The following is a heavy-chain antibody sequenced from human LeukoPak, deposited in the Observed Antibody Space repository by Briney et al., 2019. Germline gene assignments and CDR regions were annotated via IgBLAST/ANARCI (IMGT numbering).Heavy chain of an antibody. Sequence: GGSLRLSCAASGFTFSSAWMSWVRQAPGRGLEWVSGIDNGGYGTYHADSVRGRFTISRDNSKNTLYLQMNSLRAEDTAVYYCAKAGGDWWDFDYWGQGTLVTASS. CDR3: AKAGGDWWDFDY. J-gene: IGHJ4*02. CDR1: GFTFSSAW. D-gene: IGHD2-21*02. V-gene: IGHV3-23*01. CDR2: IDNGGYGT.